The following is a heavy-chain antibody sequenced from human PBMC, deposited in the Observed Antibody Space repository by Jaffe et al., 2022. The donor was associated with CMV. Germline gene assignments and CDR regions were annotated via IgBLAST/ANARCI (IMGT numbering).Heavy chain of an antibody. CDR3: ARDIIPFGGGGEGY. V-gene: IGHV3-7*01. J-gene: IGHJ4*02. CDR2: IKQDGSEK. Sequence: EVQLVESGGGLVQPGGSLRLSCAASGFTFSSYWMSWVRQAPGKGLEWVANIKQDGSEKYYVDSVKGRFTISRDNAKNSLYLQMNSLRAEDTAVYYCARDIIPFGGGGEGYWGQGTLVTVSS. CDR1: GFTFSSYW. D-gene: IGHD3-16*01.